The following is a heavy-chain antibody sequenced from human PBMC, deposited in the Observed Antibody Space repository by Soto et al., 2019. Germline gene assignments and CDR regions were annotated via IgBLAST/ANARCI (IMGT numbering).Heavy chain of an antibody. Sequence: EVQLVESGGGLVQPGGSLRLSCAASGFTFSSYSMNWVRQAPGKGLEWVSYTSSSSSTIYYADSVKGRFTISRDNAKNSLYLQMNSLRAEDTAVYYCARENGDCSSTSCYWYFDLWGRGTLVTVSS. J-gene: IGHJ2*01. D-gene: IGHD2-2*01. CDR2: TSSSSSTI. CDR3: ARENGDCSSTSCYWYFDL. V-gene: IGHV3-48*01. CDR1: GFTFSSYS.